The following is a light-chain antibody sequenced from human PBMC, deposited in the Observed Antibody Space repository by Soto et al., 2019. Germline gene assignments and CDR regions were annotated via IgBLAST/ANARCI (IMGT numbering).Light chain of an antibody. J-gene: IGLJ2*01. CDR1: SSDVGGYNY. CDR2: DVN. V-gene: IGLV2-14*03. CDR3: ISFTSTSTPVL. Sequence: QSALTQPASVSGSPGQSIAISCTGTSSDVGGYNYVSWYQQHPGNAPKLMIYDVNNRPSGVSNRFSGSKSGNTASLTISGLQAEDEADYYCISFTSTSTPVLFGGGTKMTVL.